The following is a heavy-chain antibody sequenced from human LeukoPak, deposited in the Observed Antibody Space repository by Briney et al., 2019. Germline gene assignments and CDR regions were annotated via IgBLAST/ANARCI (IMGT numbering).Heavy chain of an antibody. CDR1: GYSISSGYY. CDR2: IYHSGST. V-gene: IGHV4-38-2*02. D-gene: IGHD5-24*01. J-gene: IGHJ4*02. Sequence: SETLSLTCTVSGYSISSGYYWGWIRQPPGKGLEWIGSIYHSGSTYYNPSLKSRVTISVDTSKNQFSLKLSSVTAADTAVYYCARSRRDGGQDHFDYWGQGTLVTVSS. CDR3: ARSRRDGGQDHFDY.